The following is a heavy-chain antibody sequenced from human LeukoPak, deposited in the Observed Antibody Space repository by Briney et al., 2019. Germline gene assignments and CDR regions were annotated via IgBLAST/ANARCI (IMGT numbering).Heavy chain of an antibody. V-gene: IGHV1-18*01. D-gene: IGHD4-17*01. CDR2: ISAYNGNT. Sequence: PGASVKVSCKTSGDTFTNYGISWVRQAPGQGLEWMGWISAYNGNTNYAQKLQGRVTMNTDTSTSTAYMELRSLRSDDTAVYYCARSGDYLSDYWGQGTLVTVSS. CDR1: GDTFTNYG. CDR3: ARSGDYLSDY. J-gene: IGHJ4*02.